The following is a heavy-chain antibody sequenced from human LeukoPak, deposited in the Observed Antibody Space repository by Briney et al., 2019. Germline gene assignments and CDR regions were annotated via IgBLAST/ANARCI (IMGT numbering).Heavy chain of an antibody. CDR3: AKGDGFDY. Sequence: GGSLRLSCAASGFTFSSYGMHWVRQAPGKGLEWVAVIPYDGSNKYYADSVKGRFTISRDNSKNTLYLQMNSLRAEDTAVYYCAKGDGFDYWGQGTLVTVSS. D-gene: IGHD5-24*01. CDR1: GFTFSSYG. V-gene: IGHV3-30*18. CDR2: IPYDGSNK. J-gene: IGHJ4*02.